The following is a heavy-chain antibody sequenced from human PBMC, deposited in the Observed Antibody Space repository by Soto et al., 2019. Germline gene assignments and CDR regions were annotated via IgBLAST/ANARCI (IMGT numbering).Heavy chain of an antibody. V-gene: IGHV1-58*01. CDR1: GFTFTSSA. J-gene: IGHJ4*02. Sequence: QMPLVQSGPEVKKPGTSVKVSCKASGFTFTSSAVQWVRQARGQRLEWIGWIVVGSGNTNYAQKFQERVTITRDMSTSTAYMELSSLRSEDTAVYYCAADRSYYYDSSGPPGGYWGQGTLVTVSS. CDR2: IVVGSGNT. CDR3: AADRSYYYDSSGPPGGY. D-gene: IGHD3-22*01.